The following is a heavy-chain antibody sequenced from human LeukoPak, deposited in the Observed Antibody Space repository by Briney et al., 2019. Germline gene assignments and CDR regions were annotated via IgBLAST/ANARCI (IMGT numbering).Heavy chain of an antibody. V-gene: IGHV1-8*03. CDR2: MNPNSGKT. CDR1: GYTFTSYD. J-gene: IGHJ4*02. CDR3: ARYGWELNFDY. Sequence: ASVKVSCKASGYTFTSYDINWVGQATGQGLERRGWMNPNSGKTGYAQKFQGRDTITRNTSITTAYMELSILRSEDTAVYYCARYGWELNFDYWGQGTLVTVSS. D-gene: IGHD1-26*01.